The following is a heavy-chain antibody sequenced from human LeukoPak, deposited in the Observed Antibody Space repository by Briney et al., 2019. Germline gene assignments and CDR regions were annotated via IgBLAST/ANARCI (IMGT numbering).Heavy chain of an antibody. D-gene: IGHD1-14*01. J-gene: IGHJ3*01. CDR1: GGTFSSYA. CDR3: ARLHPSPASGGAFDF. Sequence: SVKVSCKASGGTFSSYAISWVRQAPGQGLEWMGGIIPIFGTANYAQKFQGRVTITADESTSTAYMELSSLRSDDTAVYYCARLHPSPASGGAFDFWGQGTMVTVSS. CDR2: IIPIFGTA. V-gene: IGHV1-69*13.